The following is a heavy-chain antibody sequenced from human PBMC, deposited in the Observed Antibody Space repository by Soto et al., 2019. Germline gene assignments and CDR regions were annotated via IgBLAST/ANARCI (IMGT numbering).Heavy chain of an antibody. V-gene: IGHV4-59*01. Sequence: SETLSLTCTVSGGSISSFYWSWIRQPPGKGLEWIGYIYYSGSTNYNPSLKSRVTISVDTSKNQFSLKLSSVTAADTAVYYCARHRITILCAAFDFWAQGTMVTVSS. D-gene: IGHD3-9*01. CDR1: GGSISSFY. CDR2: IYYSGST. J-gene: IGHJ3*01. CDR3: ARHRITILCAAFDF.